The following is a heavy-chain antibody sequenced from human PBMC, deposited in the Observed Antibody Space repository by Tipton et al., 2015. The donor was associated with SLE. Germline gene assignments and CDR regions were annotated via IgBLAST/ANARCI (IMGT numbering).Heavy chain of an antibody. J-gene: IGHJ4*02. D-gene: IGHD3-3*01. CDR2: INSDGSTT. V-gene: IGHV3-74*01. Sequence: GSLRLSCAASGFTFSSYWMHWVRHAPGKGLVWVSHINSDGSTTNYADSVKGRFTISRDNAKNTAYLQMNSLRAEDTAVYYCGRSSGYPDFWGQGTLVTVSS. CDR1: GFTFSSYW. CDR3: GRSSGYPDF.